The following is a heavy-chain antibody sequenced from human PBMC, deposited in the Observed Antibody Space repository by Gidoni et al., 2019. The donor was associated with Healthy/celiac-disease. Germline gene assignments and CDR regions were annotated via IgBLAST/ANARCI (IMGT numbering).Heavy chain of an antibody. V-gene: IGHV3-30-3*01. J-gene: IGHJ3*02. CDR2: ISYDGSNK. Sequence: QVQLVESGGGVVQPGRSLRLSCAASGFTFSSYAMHWVRQAPGKGLEWVAVISYDGSNKYYADSVKVRFTISRDNSKNTLYLQMNSLRAEDTAVYYCARDPLSDFWSGYLFDIWGQGTMVTVSS. CDR1: GFTFSSYA. CDR3: ARDPLSDFWSGYLFDI. D-gene: IGHD3-3*01.